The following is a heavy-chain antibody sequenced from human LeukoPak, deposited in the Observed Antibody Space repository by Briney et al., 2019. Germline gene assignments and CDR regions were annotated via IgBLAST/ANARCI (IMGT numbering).Heavy chain of an antibody. D-gene: IGHD4-17*01. J-gene: IGHJ4*02. V-gene: IGHV1-69*05. CDR2: IIPIFGTA. Sequence: SVKVSCKASGGTFSSYAISWVRQAPGQGLEWMGGIIPIFGTANYAQKFQGRVTITTDESTSTAYMELSSLRSEDTAVYYCARTSDDYVSGLDYWGQGTLVTVSS. CDR1: GGTFSSYA. CDR3: ARTSDDYVSGLDY.